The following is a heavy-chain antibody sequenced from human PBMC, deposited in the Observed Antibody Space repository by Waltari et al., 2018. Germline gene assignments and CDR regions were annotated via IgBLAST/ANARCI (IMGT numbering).Heavy chain of an antibody. J-gene: IGHJ5*02. CDR2: IYSGGTT. D-gene: IGHD3-10*01. CDR1: GFTVSSNY. V-gene: IGHV3-53*01. CDR3: ARGGGVLLWFAN. Sequence: LIQPGGSLRLSCAASGFTVSSNYMNWVRQAPGKGLEWVSIIYSGGTTYYADSVKGRFTISRDNSKNTLYLQMNSLRADDTAVYYCARGGGVLLWFANWGQGTLVTVSS.